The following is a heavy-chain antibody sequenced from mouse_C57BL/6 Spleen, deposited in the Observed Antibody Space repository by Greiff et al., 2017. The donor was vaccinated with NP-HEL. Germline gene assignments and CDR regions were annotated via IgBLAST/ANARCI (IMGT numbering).Heavy chain of an antibody. Sequence: DVKLVESGPGLVKPSQSLSLTCSVTGYSITSGYYWNWIRQFPGNKLEWMGYISYDGSNNYNPSLKNRISITRDTSKNQFFLKLNSVTTEDTATYYCARDSNLAWFAYWGQGTLVTVSA. J-gene: IGHJ3*01. V-gene: IGHV3-6*01. D-gene: IGHD2-5*01. CDR1: GYSITSGYY. CDR2: ISYDGSN. CDR3: ARDSNLAWFAY.